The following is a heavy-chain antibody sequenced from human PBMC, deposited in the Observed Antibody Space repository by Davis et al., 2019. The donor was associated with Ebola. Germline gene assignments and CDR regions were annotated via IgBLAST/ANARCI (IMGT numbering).Heavy chain of an antibody. CDR2: ISAYNGNT. CDR1: GYTFTSYG. D-gene: IGHD1-1*01. CDR3: ARDGQLANVDYYYCYMDV. Sequence: ASVKVSCKASGYTFTSYGISWVRQAPGQGLEWMGWISAYNGNTNYAQKLQGRVTMTTDTSTSTAYMELRSLRSDDTAGYYWARDGQLANVDYYYCYMDVWGKGTTVTVSS. J-gene: IGHJ6*03. V-gene: IGHV1-18*01.